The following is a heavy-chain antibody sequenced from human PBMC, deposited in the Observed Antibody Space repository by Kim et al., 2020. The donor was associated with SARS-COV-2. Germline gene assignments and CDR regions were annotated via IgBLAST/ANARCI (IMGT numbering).Heavy chain of an antibody. CDR2: ISASDDST. Sequence: GGSLRLSCAASGFTFSSYAMNWVRQAPGKGLEWVSTISASDDSTYYADSVKGRFTISRDNSKNTLYLQMKSLRDEDTAIYYCAKLRSAVVVPAINYWGQGTLDSDSP. V-gene: IGHV3-23*01. J-gene: IGHJ4*02. D-gene: IGHD2-21*02. CDR3: AKLRSAVVVPAINY. CDR1: GFTFSSYA.